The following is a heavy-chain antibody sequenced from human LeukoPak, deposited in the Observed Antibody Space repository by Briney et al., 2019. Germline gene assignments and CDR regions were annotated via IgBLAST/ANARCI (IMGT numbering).Heavy chain of an antibody. J-gene: IGHJ4*02. CDR3: ARDDSSSTSCYII. CDR2: ISSSSSYI. Sequence: PGGSLRLSCAASGFTFSSYSMNWGRQAPGMGLECVSSISSSSSYIYYADSVKGRFTISRDNSKNSLYLQMNSLRAEDTAVYYCARDDSSSTSCYIIWGQGTLVTVSS. D-gene: IGHD2-2*02. V-gene: IGHV3-21*01. CDR1: GFTFSSYS.